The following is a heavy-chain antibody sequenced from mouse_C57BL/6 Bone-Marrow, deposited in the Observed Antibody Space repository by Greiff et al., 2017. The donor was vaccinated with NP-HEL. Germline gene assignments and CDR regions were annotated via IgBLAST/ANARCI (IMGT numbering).Heavy chain of an antibody. CDR2: INPNYGTT. CDR3: ARHHYGNYFDY. J-gene: IGHJ2*01. Sequence: VQLKQSGPELVKPGASVKISCKASGYSFTDYNMNWVKQSPVQSLEWIGVINPNYGTTSYDQKFKGKATLTVDQSSSTAYMQLNSLTSEDSAVYYCARHHYGNYFDYWGQGTTLTVSS. V-gene: IGHV1-39*01. CDR1: GYSFTDYN. D-gene: IGHD2-1*01.